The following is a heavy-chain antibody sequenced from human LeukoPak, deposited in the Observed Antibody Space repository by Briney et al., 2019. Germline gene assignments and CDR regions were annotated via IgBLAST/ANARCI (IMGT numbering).Heavy chain of an antibody. CDR1: GYTFTSYY. CDR3: ARDYGDNTDAFDI. Sequence: GASVKVSCKASGYTFTSYYMHWVRQAPGQGLEWMGIINPSGGSTSYAQKFQGRVTMTRGMSTSTVYMELSSLRSEDTAVYYCARDYGDNTDAFDIWGQGTMVTVSS. D-gene: IGHD4-17*01. J-gene: IGHJ3*02. CDR2: INPSGGST. V-gene: IGHV1-46*01.